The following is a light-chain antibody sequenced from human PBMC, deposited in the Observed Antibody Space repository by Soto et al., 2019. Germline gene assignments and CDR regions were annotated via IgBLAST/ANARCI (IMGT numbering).Light chain of an antibody. V-gene: IGLV2-8*01. J-gene: IGLJ2*01. CDR3: NSFGGSIHAV. CDR2: EVT. CDR1: SSDIGAYNY. Sequence: QSALTQPPSASGSPGQSVTISCTGTSSDIGAYNYVSWYQQHPGKAPKLMIYEVTKRPSGVPDRFSGSKSGNTASLTVSGLQGEDEADYYCNSFGGSIHAVFGGGTKLTVL.